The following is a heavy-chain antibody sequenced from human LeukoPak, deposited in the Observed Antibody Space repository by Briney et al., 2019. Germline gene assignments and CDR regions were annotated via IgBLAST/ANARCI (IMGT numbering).Heavy chain of an antibody. CDR1: GYISTNYG. CDR2: ISINRGNT. V-gene: IGHV1-18*01. Sequence: ASVKVSCKASGYISTNYGISWVRQAPGQGLEWIGWISINRGNTNYAQKFQGRVSMTTDTSASTAYMELRGLRSDDTAMYYCARDVGITVADSFDPWGQGTLVTVSP. D-gene: IGHD6-19*01. J-gene: IGHJ5*02. CDR3: ARDVGITVADSFDP.